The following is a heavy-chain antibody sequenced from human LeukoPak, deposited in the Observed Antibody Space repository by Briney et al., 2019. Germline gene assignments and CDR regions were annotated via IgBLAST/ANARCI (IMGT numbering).Heavy chain of an antibody. V-gene: IGHV3-73*01. CDR2: IRSKANSYAT. J-gene: IGHJ5*02. Sequence: GVLRLSCAASGFTFSGSAMHWVRQASGKGLEWVGRIRSKANSYATAYGASVKGRFTISRDDSKNTAYLQMNSLKTEDTAVYYCARENIVGATTCWFDPWGQGTLVTVSS. CDR1: GFTFSGSA. D-gene: IGHD1-26*01. CDR3: ARENIVGATTCWFDP.